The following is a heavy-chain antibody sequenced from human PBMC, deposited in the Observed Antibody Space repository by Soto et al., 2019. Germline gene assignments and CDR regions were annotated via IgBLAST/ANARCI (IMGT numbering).Heavy chain of an antibody. CDR2: IRGRGGST. Sequence: GGSLRLSCAASGFTFSSYAMSWVRQAPGKGLEWVSAIRGRGGSTYYADSVKGRFTISRDNSKNTLYLQMNSLRAEDTAVYYCAKDPHYYGSGIPNWFDPWGQGTLVTVSS. V-gene: IGHV3-23*01. D-gene: IGHD3-10*01. CDR3: AKDPHYYGSGIPNWFDP. J-gene: IGHJ5*02. CDR1: GFTFSSYA.